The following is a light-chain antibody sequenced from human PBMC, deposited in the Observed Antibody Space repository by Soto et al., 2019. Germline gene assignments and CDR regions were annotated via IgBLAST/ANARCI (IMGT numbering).Light chain of an antibody. CDR3: QQRSNWWT. Sequence: SVLTQSRGTLSLTPGERATLSCRASQSVSSSYLAWYQQKPGQAPRLLIHDASNRATGIPARFSGSGSGTDFTLTISSLEPEDFAVYYCQQRSNWWTSGQGTKVDIK. V-gene: IGKV3D-20*02. CDR1: QSVSSSY. CDR2: DAS. J-gene: IGKJ1*01.